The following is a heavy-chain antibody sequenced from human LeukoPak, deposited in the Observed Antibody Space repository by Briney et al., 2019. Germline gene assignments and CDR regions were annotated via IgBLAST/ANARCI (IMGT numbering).Heavy chain of an antibody. CDR1: GFTFSSYW. D-gene: IGHD6-19*01. V-gene: IGHV3-74*01. CDR2: INSDGSST. CDR3: AKDRASIAVAGISAFDI. Sequence: PGGSLRLSCAASGFTFSSYWMHWVRQAPGKGLVWVSRINSDGSSTTYADSVKGRFTISRDNAKNTLYLQMNSLGAEDTAVYYCAKDRASIAVAGISAFDIWGQGTMVTVSS. J-gene: IGHJ3*02.